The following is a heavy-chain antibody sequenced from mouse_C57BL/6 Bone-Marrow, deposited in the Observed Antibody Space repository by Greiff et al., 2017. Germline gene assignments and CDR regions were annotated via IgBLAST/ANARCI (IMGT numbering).Heavy chain of an antibody. CDR1: GFTFSSYG. J-gene: IGHJ1*03. V-gene: IGHV5-6*01. CDR2: ISSGGSYT. Sequence: EVQGVESGGDLVKPGGSLKLSCAASGFTFSSYGMSWVRQTPDKRLEWVATISSGGSYTYYPDSVKGRFTISRDNAKNTLYLQMSSLKSEDTAMYYCARRRIPHWYFDVWGTGTTVTVSS. CDR3: ARRRIPHWYFDV.